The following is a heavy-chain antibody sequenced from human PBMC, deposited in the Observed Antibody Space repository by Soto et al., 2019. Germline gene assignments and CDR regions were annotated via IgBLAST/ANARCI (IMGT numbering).Heavy chain of an antibody. J-gene: IGHJ6*02. V-gene: IGHV3-48*02. CDR2: ISSSSSTI. Sequence: EVQLVESGGGLVQPGGSLRLSCAASGFTFSSYSMNWVRQAPGKGLEWVSYISSSSSTIYYADSVKGRFTISRDNAKNSLYLQMNSMRDEDTAVYYCARDKDIYYYYGMDVWGQGTTVTVSS. D-gene: IGHD2-15*01. CDR3: ARDKDIYYYYGMDV. CDR1: GFTFSSYS.